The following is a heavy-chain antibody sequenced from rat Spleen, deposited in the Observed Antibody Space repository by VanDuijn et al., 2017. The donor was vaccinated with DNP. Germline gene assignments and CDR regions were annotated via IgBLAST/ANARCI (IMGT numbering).Heavy chain of an antibody. V-gene: IGHV5S13*01. J-gene: IGHJ4*01. CDR3: ARHRTIMPYYYAMDA. CDR2: ITSGSGTP. Sequence: EVQLVESGGGPVQPGRSLKLSCAASGFTFSNYGMAWVRQTPTKGLEWVASITSGSGTPYYRDSVKGRFTISRDNAQSTLYLQMDSLRSEDTATYYCARHRTIMPYYYAMDAWGQGASVTVSS. CDR1: GFTFSNYG. D-gene: IGHD1-12*01.